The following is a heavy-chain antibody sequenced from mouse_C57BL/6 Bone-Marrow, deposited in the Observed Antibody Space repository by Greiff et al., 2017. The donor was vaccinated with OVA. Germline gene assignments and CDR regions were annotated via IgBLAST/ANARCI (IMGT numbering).Heavy chain of an antibody. Sequence: VQLQQSGAEVVRPGASVKLSCKASGYTFTDHYINWVKQRPGQGLEWIARIYPGSGNTYYNEKFKGKATLTADKSSNTAYMQLSSLTSEDSAFYFCACDDGYFFEYWGQGTSLTVSS. CDR3: ACDDGYFFEY. V-gene: IGHV1-76*01. J-gene: IGHJ2*02. D-gene: IGHD2-3*01. CDR1: GYTFTDHY. CDR2: IYPGSGNT.